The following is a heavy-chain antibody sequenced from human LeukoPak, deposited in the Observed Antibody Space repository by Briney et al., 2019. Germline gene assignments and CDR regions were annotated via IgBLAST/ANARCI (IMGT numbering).Heavy chain of an antibody. CDR1: GGTFSSYA. CDR2: IIPIFGTA. CDR3: ARNYDSSGYGLGY. D-gene: IGHD3-22*01. V-gene: IGHV1-69*05. J-gene: IGHJ4*02. Sequence: SVKVSCKASGGTFSSYAISWVRQAPGQGLEWMGGIIPIFGTANYAQKFEGRVTITTDESTSTAYMELSSLRSEDTTVYYCARNYDSSGYGLGYWGQGTLVTVSS.